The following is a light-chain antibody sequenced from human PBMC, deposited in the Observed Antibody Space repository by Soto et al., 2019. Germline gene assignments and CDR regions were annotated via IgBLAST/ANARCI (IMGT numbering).Light chain of an antibody. CDR2: DVS. CDR3: SAYAGSDTLV. J-gene: IGLJ3*02. Sequence: QSALTQPRSVSGSPGQSVTISCAGTSSDIGGFNFVSWYQQHPGKAPKLMTYDVSKRPSGVPNRFSGSKSGNTASLTISGLQAEDEADYYCSAYAGSDTLVFGGGTKLTV. V-gene: IGLV2-11*01. CDR1: SSDIGGFNF.